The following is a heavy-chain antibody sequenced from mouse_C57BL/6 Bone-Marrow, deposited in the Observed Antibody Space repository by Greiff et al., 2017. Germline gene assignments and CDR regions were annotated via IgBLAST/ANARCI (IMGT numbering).Heavy chain of an antibody. CDR3: ASPYGIQFAY. D-gene: IGHD2-10*02. V-gene: IGHV5-6*01. Sequence: EVQRVESGGDLVKPGGSLKLSCAASGFTFSSYGMSWVRQTPDKRLEWVATISSGGSYTYYPDSVKGRFTISRDNAKNTLYLQMSSLKSEDTALYDCASPYGIQFAYWGQGTLVTVSA. CDR1: GFTFSSYG. J-gene: IGHJ3*01. CDR2: ISSGGSYT.